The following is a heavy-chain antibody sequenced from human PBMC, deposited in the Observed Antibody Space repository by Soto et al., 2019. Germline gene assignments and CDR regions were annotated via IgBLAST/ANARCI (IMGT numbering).Heavy chain of an antibody. CDR1: GDSISSSSYY. CDR3: ARHLMGAEYFHL. CDR2: IYYRGST. V-gene: IGHV4-39*01. Sequence: QLQLQESGPGLVKPSETLSLTCTVSGDSISSSSYYWGWIRQPPGKGLEWIGSIYYRGSTYYNPSLKCRVTISTDTPKNQFSLKVSSVTAADTAVYYFARHLMGAEYFHLWGQGTLVTVSS. J-gene: IGHJ1*01.